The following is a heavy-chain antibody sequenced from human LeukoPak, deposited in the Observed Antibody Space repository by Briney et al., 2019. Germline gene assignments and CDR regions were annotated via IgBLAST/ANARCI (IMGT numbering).Heavy chain of an antibody. CDR2: IYYSGST. CDR3: ARHAGGYSSSWYVY. Sequence: PSETLSLTCTVSGGSISSYYWSWIRQPPGKGLEWIGYIYYSGSTNYNPSLKSRVTISVDTSKNQFSLKLSPVTAADTAVYYCARHAGGYSSSWYVYWGQGTLVTVSS. V-gene: IGHV4-59*08. D-gene: IGHD6-13*01. J-gene: IGHJ4*02. CDR1: GGSISSYY.